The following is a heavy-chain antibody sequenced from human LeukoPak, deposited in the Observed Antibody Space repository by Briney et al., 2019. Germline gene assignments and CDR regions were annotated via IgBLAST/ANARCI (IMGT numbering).Heavy chain of an antibody. J-gene: IGHJ5*02. Sequence: GGSLRLSCAPSAFIFSYYWMSWVRQAPGKGLEWVANINQDGSEKRYVDSAKGRFTISRDNAENLLYLQMNYLRAEDTAVYYCAREGGSGWYSGWFDPWGQGTLVTVSS. V-gene: IGHV3-7*03. CDR1: AFIFSYYW. CDR3: AREGGSGWYSGWFDP. D-gene: IGHD6-19*01. CDR2: INQDGSEK.